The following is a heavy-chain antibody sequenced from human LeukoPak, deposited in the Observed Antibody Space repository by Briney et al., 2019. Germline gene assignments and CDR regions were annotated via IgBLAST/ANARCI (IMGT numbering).Heavy chain of an antibody. CDR3: ASGAAAGTFDY. J-gene: IGHJ4*02. CDR2: INHSGST. Sequence: SETLSLTCAVYGGSFSGYYWSWIRQPPGKGLEWIGEINHSGSTNYNPSLKSRVTISVDTSKNQFSLKLSSVTAADTAVYYCASGAAAGTFDYWGQGALVTVSS. CDR1: GGSFSGYY. D-gene: IGHD6-13*01. V-gene: IGHV4-34*01.